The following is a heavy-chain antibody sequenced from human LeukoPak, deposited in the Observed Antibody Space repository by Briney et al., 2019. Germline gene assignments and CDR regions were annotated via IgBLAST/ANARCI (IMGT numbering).Heavy chain of an antibody. J-gene: IGHJ4*02. Sequence: PGGSLRLSCAASGFTFDDYGMSWVRQAPGKGLEWVSGINWNGGSTGYADSVKGRFTISRDNSKNTLYLQMNSLRAEDTAVYYCAKDPTEQYYDYVWGSYRPIDYWGQGTLVTVSS. CDR1: GFTFDDYG. CDR3: AKDPTEQYYDYVWGSYRPIDY. D-gene: IGHD3-16*02. V-gene: IGHV3-20*04. CDR2: INWNGGST.